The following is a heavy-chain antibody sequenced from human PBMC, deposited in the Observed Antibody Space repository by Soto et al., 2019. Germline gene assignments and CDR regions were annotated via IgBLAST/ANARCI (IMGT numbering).Heavy chain of an antibody. CDR2: ISYDGSNR. CDR1: GFTFSYYG. J-gene: IGHJ4*02. V-gene: IGHV3-30*18. CDR3: AKGGRIPTSSVDY. D-gene: IGHD2-2*01. Sequence: QVQLVESGRGVVQPGKSLRLSCAASGFTFSYYGLHWVRHAPGKGLEWVAGISYDGSNRYYGDSVKGRFSISRDNPNNTLYLQMNSLRDEDTAVYYCAKGGRIPTSSVDYWGQGTLVTVSS.